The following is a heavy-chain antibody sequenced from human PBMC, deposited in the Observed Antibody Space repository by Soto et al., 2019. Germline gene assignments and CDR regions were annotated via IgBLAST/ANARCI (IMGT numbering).Heavy chain of an antibody. CDR2: ISGSGGST. CDR3: AKDSHPYYKYCSGGSCGNWFDP. D-gene: IGHD2-15*01. CDR1: GSTFSSYA. V-gene: IGHV3-23*01. Sequence: GGSLRLSCAASGSTFSSYAMSWVRQAPGKGLEWVSAISGSGGSTYYADSVKGRFTISRDNSKNTLYLQMNSLRAEDTAVYYCAKDSHPYYKYCSGGSCGNWFDPWGQGTLVTVSS. J-gene: IGHJ5*02.